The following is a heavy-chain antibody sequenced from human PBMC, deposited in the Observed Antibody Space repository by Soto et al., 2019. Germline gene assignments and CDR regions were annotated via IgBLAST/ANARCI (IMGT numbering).Heavy chain of an antibody. CDR3: ARGGIAARAASFDY. CDR2: TIPIFGTA. CDR1: GGTFSSYA. D-gene: IGHD6-6*01. V-gene: IGHV1-69*13. Sequence: GASVKVSCKASGGTFSSYAISWVRQAPGQGLEWMGGTIPIFGTANYAQKFQGRVTITADESTSTAYMELSSLRSEDTAVYYCARGGIAARAASFDYWVQGTLVTVSS. J-gene: IGHJ4*02.